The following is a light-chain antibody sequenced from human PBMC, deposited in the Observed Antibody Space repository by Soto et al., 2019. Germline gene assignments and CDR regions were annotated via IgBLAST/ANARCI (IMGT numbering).Light chain of an antibody. CDR2: DVS. V-gene: IGLV2-14*03. CDR1: SSDVGAYHY. Sequence: QSALTQPASVSGSPGQSITISCTGTSSDVGAYHYVSWYQQHPGKAPKLMIYDVSNRPSGVSNRFSGSKSGNTASLTISGLQAEDEADYYCSSYTSSNTLYVFGTGTKVTVL. CDR3: SSYTSSNTLYV. J-gene: IGLJ1*01.